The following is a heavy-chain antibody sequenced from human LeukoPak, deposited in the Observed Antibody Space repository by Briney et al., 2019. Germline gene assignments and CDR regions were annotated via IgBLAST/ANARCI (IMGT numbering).Heavy chain of an antibody. Sequence: SETLSLTCAVYGGSFSGYYWSWIRQPPGKGLERIGEINHSGSTNYNPSLKSRVTISVDTSKNQFSLKLSSVTAADTAVYYCASITHTAMVTFDYWGQGTLVTVSS. J-gene: IGHJ4*02. V-gene: IGHV4-34*01. CDR3: ASITHTAMVTFDY. D-gene: IGHD5-18*01. CDR1: GGSFSGYY. CDR2: INHSGST.